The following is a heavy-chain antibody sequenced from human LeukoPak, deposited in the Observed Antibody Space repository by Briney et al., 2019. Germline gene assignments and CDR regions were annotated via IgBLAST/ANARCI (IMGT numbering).Heavy chain of an antibody. V-gene: IGHV1-69*02. CDR1: GGTFSSYT. Sequence: SSVXVSCKASGGTFSSYTISWVRQAPGQGLEWMGRIIPILGIANYAQKFQGRVTITADKSTSTAYMELSSLRSEDTAVYYCTQYCSSTSCSRFDYWGQGTLVTVSS. CDR3: TQYCSSTSCSRFDY. D-gene: IGHD2-2*01. J-gene: IGHJ4*02. CDR2: IIPILGIA.